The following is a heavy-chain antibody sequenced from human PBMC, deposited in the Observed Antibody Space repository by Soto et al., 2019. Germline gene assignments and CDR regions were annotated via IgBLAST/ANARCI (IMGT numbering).Heavy chain of an antibody. D-gene: IGHD4-17*01. Sequence: GGYLRLSWASSVFTFSFYTMNWVRQAPGKGLEWVSSISSSSSYIYYADSVKGRFTISRDNAKNSLYLQMNSLRAEDTAVYYCAREVLGYGGNTFDYWGQGTLVTVSS. CDR3: AREVLGYGGNTFDY. J-gene: IGHJ4*02. CDR2: ISSSSSYI. CDR1: VFTFSFYT. V-gene: IGHV3-21*01.